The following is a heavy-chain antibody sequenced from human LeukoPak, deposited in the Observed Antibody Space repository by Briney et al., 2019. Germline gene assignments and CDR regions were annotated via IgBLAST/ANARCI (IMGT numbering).Heavy chain of an antibody. J-gene: IGHJ3*02. CDR2: ISYDGSNK. Sequence: GGSLRLSCAASGFTFSSYGMDWVRQAPGKGLEWVAVISYDGSNKYYADSVKGRFTISRDNSKNTLYLQMNSLRAEDTAVYYCAKNRITPGAFDIWGQGTMVTVSS. D-gene: IGHD3-16*01. CDR1: GFTFSSYG. CDR3: AKNRITPGAFDI. V-gene: IGHV3-30*18.